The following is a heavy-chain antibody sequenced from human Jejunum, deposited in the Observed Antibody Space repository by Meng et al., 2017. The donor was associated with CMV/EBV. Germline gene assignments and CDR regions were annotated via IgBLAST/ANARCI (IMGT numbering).Heavy chain of an antibody. D-gene: IGHD3-22*01. V-gene: IGHV3-7*01. CDR3: TRANRDSKYYAVDV. Sequence: AFPFHTYWLGWVRQAPGKGLEWVANIRQDGSEKYYVDSVKGRFTISRDNARNSLYLQMNSLRAEDTALYYCTRANRDSKYYAVDVWGQGTKVTVSS. CDR1: AFPFHTYW. J-gene: IGHJ6*02. CDR2: IRQDGSEK.